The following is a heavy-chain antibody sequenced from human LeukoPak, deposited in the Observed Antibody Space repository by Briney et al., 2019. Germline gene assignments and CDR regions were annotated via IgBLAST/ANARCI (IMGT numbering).Heavy chain of an antibody. D-gene: IGHD2-15*01. CDR1: GFTFSSYA. V-gene: IGHV3-23*01. J-gene: IGHJ4*02. CDR3: VKRQCSGGSCYFIDY. Sequence: GGSLRLSCAASGFTFSSYAMTWVRQAPGKGLEWVSVISGSGGSTYYADSVKGQFTISRDNSKNTVYLQMNSLRVEDTAVYYCVKRQCSGGSCYFIDYWGQGTLVTVSS. CDR2: ISGSGGST.